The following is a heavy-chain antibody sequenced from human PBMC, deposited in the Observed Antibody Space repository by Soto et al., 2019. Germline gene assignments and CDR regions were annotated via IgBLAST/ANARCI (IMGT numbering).Heavy chain of an antibody. CDR3: VKDESINWYSGHFRH. V-gene: IGHV3-9*01. CDR1: GFTFDDYA. CDR2: INWNSGSI. D-gene: IGHD6-13*01. Sequence: QPGGSLRLSCAASGFTFDDYAMHWVRQVPGKGLEWVSVINWNSGSIGYGDSVKGRFAISRDNAKNSLHLQMNSLSAEDTAFYYCVKDESINWYSGHFRHWGQGTLVTVSS. J-gene: IGHJ1*01.